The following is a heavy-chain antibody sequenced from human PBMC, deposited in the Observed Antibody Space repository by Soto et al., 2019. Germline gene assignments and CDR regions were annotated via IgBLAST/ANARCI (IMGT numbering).Heavy chain of an antibody. CDR2: ISGSGFKK. Sequence: GGSLRLSCAASGFTFDNFGMSWVRQAPGKGLEWISSISGSGFKKYYADSVKGRFTISRDNSKSTLYLELNNLSAEDTAVYHCAKNQGVELVPLATVDWFDHWGQGSVVTVSS. CDR3: AKNQGVELVPLATVDWFDH. D-gene: IGHD1-26*01. J-gene: IGHJ5*02. CDR1: GFTFDNFG. V-gene: IGHV3-23*01.